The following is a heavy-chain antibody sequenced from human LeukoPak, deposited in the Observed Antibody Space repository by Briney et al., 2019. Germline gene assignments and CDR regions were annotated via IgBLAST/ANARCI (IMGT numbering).Heavy chain of an antibody. CDR3: ARDGRGYCSDTSCFSQLDY. CDR1: GYTFTGYY. D-gene: IGHD2-2*01. CDR2: INPDSGGT. J-gene: IGHJ4*02. V-gene: IGHV1-2*02. Sequence: ASVKVSFKASGYTFTGYYMHWVRPAPGQGLEWMGWINPDSGGTNYAQKFQGRVTMTRDTSISSAYMELSGLRSDDTAVYYCARDGRGYCSDTSCFSQLDYWGQGTLVTVSS.